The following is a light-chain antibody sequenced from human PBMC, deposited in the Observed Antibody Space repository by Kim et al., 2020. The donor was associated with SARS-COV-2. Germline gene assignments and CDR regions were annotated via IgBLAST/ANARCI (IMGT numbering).Light chain of an antibody. J-gene: IGLJ2*01. CDR1: SLRSFS. CDR2: GKN. CDR3: NSRDSNAIVV. V-gene: IGLV3-19*01. Sequence: VHLGQQVRITCQGDSLRSFSATWYQQKPGQAPVLVIYGKNNRPSGIPDRFSGSSSGDTASLTITGAQAEDEADYYCNSRDSNAIVVFGGGTQLTVL.